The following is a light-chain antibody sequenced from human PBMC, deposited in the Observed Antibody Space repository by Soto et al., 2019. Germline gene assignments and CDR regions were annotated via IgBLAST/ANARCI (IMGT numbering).Light chain of an antibody. CDR3: VLYMGNGIWV. CDR1: YGSVSTNYF. V-gene: IGLV8-61*01. J-gene: IGLJ3*02. Sequence: QTVVTQEPSFSVSCGTTVTLTCGLNYGSVSTNYFATWYQQTPGQPPRTLIYNTNTRSSGVPDRFSGSILGNKAALTITGAQADDESDYYCVLYMGNGIWVFGGGTKLTVL. CDR2: NTN.